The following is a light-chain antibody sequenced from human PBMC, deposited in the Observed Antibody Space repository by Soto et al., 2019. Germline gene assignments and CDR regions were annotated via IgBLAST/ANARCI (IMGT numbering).Light chain of an antibody. Sequence: EIVLTQAPATLSLSPGERATLSCRASQSVGRVVAWYQQKPGQAPRLLIYETSTRATGIPVRFSGSGSGTDFSLTISVLDPEDFALYYCQHRASWPISFGGGTKVEIK. CDR2: ETS. J-gene: IGKJ4*01. V-gene: IGKV3-11*01. CDR3: QHRASWPIS. CDR1: QSVGRV.